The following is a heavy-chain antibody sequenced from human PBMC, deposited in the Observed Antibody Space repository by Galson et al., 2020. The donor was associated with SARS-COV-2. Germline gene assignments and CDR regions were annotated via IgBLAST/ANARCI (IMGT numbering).Heavy chain of an antibody. CDR1: GGSFSGYY. D-gene: IGHD2-8*02. J-gene: IGHJ4*02. CDR3: AREENFFLVVNATRMCYFDH. CDR2: INSSGST. Sequence: SETLSLTCALYGGSFSGYYWSWIRQPPGKGLEWIGEINSSGSTNYNPSLKSRVTISVDTSKNHFSLKLSSVTAADTAVYYCAREENFFLVVNATRMCYFDHWGRGTLATVSS. V-gene: IGHV4-34*01.